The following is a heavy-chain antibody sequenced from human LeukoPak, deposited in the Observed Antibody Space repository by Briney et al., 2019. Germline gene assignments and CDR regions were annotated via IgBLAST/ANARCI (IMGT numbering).Heavy chain of an antibody. CDR1: GFTFSSYA. Sequence: GGSLRLSCAASGFTFSSYAVSWVRQAPGKGLEWVSAISGSGGSTYYADSVKGRFTISRDNSKNTLYLQMNSLRAEDTAVYYCAKGEYYYDSSGYPDHWGQGTLVTVSS. D-gene: IGHD3-22*01. CDR3: AKGEYYYDSSGYPDH. CDR2: ISGSGGST. V-gene: IGHV3-23*01. J-gene: IGHJ4*02.